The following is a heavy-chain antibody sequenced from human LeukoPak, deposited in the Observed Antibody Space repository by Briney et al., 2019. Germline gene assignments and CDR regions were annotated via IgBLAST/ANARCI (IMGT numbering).Heavy chain of an antibody. CDR2: ISAYNGNT. Sequence: ASVKVSCKASGYTFTSYGISWVRQAPGQGLEWTGWISAYNGNTNYAQKLQGRVTMTTDTSTSTAYMELRSLRSDDTAVYYCARGWYDSSGYYYGIDDYYYYMDVWGKGTTVTVSS. J-gene: IGHJ6*03. D-gene: IGHD3-22*01. CDR3: ARGWYDSSGYYYGIDDYYYYMDV. CDR1: GYTFTSYG. V-gene: IGHV1-18*01.